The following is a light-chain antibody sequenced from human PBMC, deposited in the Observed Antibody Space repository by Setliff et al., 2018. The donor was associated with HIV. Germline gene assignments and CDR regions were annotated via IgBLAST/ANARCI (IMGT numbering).Light chain of an antibody. CDR1: SSDVRTYNF. J-gene: IGLJ1*01. CDR2: DVS. Sequence: QSALTQPASASGSPGQSITISCTGTSSDVRTYNFVSWYQQHPGEAPKLIIYDVSYRPSGVSNRFSGSKSANTASLTISGPQAEDEAHYYCSSYTSSIPLYVFGTGTEV. V-gene: IGLV2-14*03. CDR3: SSYTSSIPLYV.